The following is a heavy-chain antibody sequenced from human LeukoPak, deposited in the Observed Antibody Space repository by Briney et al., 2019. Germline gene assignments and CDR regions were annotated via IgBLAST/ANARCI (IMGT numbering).Heavy chain of an antibody. D-gene: IGHD3-10*01. Sequence: KPSETLSLTCTVSGGSISNYYWSWLRQPPGKGLEWIGYIYYSGSTNYNPSLKSRVTISVDTSKNQFSLKLSSVTAADTAVYYCARSPMVRGVTTFDYWGQGTLVTVSS. CDR3: ARSPMVRGVTTFDY. V-gene: IGHV4-59*01. J-gene: IGHJ4*02. CDR2: IYYSGST. CDR1: GGSISNYY.